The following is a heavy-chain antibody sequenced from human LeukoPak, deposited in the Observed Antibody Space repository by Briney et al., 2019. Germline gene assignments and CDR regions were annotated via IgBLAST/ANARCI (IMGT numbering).Heavy chain of an antibody. J-gene: IGHJ5*02. D-gene: IGHD6-13*01. CDR2: IYTSGST. Sequence: SETLSLTCTVSGGSISSYYWSWIRQPAGKGLEWVGRIYTSGSTNYNPSLKSRVTMSVDTSKNQFSLKLSSVTAADTAVYYCARARGAAGRSWFDPWGQGTLVTVSS. V-gene: IGHV4-4*07. CDR3: ARARGAAGRSWFDP. CDR1: GGSISSYY.